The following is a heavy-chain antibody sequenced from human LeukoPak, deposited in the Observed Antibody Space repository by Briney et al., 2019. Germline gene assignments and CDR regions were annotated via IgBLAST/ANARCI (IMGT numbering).Heavy chain of an antibody. V-gene: IGHV3-74*01. CDR2: INTDGTTT. J-gene: IGHJ5*02. Sequence: GGSLRLSCVGSGFTFNNYWMLWVRQAPGKGLVWVSRINTDGTTTSYADSVKGRFTFSRDNAKNTLYLQMNSLRAEDTAVYYCARQGRANWFDPWGQGTLVTVSS. CDR3: ARQGRANWFDP. CDR1: GFTFNNYW. D-gene: IGHD1-26*01.